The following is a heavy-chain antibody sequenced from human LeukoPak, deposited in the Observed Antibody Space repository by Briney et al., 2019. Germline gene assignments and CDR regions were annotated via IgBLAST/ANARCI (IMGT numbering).Heavy chain of an antibody. V-gene: IGHV3-48*01. J-gene: IGHJ3*01. CDR1: GFTFNSYS. CDR3: ARDGTTVTTSGALDAFDL. Sequence: GGSLRLSCAASGFTFNSYSMNWVRRAPGKGLEWVSYISSSRSIIYYADSVKGRFTISRDNAKNSLYLQMSSLRAEDTAVYYCARDGTTVTTSGALDAFDLWGQGTMVTVSS. D-gene: IGHD4-17*01. CDR2: ISSSRSII.